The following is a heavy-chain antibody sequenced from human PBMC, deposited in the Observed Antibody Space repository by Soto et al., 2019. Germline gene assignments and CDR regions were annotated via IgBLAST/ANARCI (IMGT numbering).Heavy chain of an antibody. CDR2: IGNSGSHI. V-gene: IGHV3-11*01. CDR3: ARDTLAFASPFDL. Sequence: GGSLRLSCAASGFTFSDYYMSWMRQAPGEGLEWVSYIGNSGSHIYYADAVKGRFTISRDNAKNSLYLQMNSLRAEDTAVYYCARDTLAFASPFDLWGQGTLVTVSS. CDR1: GFTFSDYY. D-gene: IGHD3-10*01. J-gene: IGHJ5*02.